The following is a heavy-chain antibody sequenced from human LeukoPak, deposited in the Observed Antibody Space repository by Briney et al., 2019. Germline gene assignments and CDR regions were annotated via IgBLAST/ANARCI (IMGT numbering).Heavy chain of an antibody. CDR1: GYIFTDYW. V-gene: IGHV5-51*01. J-gene: IGHJ6*02. D-gene: IGHD3-22*01. CDR3: ARNLRESTNRSSYFYPMDV. Sequence: GESLKISCEASGYIFTDYWIAWVRQMPGKGLEWMGVIYPGDSDTRYSPSFRGQVTISADESTATAYLQWTTLKASDTAIYYCARNLRESTNRSSYFYPMDVWGQGTTVTVSS. CDR2: IYPGDSDT.